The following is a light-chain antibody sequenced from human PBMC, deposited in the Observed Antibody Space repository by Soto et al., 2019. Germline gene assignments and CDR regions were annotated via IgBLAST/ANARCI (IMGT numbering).Light chain of an antibody. J-gene: IGKJ1*01. CDR2: KVS. Sequence: DVVMPQSPLSLPVTLGQPASISCRSSQSLVSSDGNTFLNWFQQRPGQSPRRLIYKVSNRDSGVPDRFSGSGSGTDFTLKISRVEAEDVGVYYCMQGTRWSRWTFGQGTKLEIK. V-gene: IGKV2-30*01. CDR3: MQGTRWSRWT. CDR1: QSLVSSDGNTF.